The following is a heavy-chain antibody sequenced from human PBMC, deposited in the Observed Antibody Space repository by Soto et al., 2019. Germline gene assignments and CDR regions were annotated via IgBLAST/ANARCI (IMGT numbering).Heavy chain of an antibody. Sequence: QITLKESGPTLVKPTQTLTLTCTFSGFSVSTTGVGVGWIRQPPGKALEWLALIYWDDEKRYSPSLRSRLTITKDTSKNQVVLRMTSMDPVDTATYYCAHRGSGCNGGVCYGWAYFDYWGQGALVTVSS. CDR3: AHRGSGCNGGVCYGWAYFDY. V-gene: IGHV2-5*02. CDR1: GFSVSTTGVG. D-gene: IGHD2-8*02. CDR2: IYWDDEK. J-gene: IGHJ4*02.